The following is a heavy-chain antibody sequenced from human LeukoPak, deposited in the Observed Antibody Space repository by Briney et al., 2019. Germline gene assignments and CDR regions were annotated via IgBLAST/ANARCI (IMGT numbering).Heavy chain of an antibody. D-gene: IGHD6-13*01. Sequence: GGSLRLSCAASGFAVSTNSMSWVRQAPGKGLEWVSVIYSGGSTYYADSVKGRFTFSRDNSKNTLYLQMNSLRAEDTAVYYCARGSSSWYKGYDCWGQGTLVTVSS. J-gene: IGHJ4*02. V-gene: IGHV3-66*02. CDR3: ARGSSSWYKGYDC. CDR2: IYSGGST. CDR1: GFAVSTNS.